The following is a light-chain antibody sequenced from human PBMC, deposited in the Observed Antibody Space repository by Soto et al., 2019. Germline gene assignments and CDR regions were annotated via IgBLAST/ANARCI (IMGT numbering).Light chain of an antibody. CDR1: QGINTF. Sequence: DIQMTQSQSTLPASVGDRVTINCRASQGINTFLAWYQQKPGKAHKLLIYDASGLGSGVPSRFSGSGSGTEFTLTISRLQPDDCATYYCQRYNSLPSTFGQGTNVDIK. CDR3: QRYNSLPST. CDR2: DAS. V-gene: IGKV1-5*01. J-gene: IGKJ1*01.